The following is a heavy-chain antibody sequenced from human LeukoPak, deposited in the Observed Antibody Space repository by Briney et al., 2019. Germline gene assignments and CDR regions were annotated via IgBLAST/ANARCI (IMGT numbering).Heavy chain of an antibody. Sequence: PSETLSLTCTVSGGSSNGDYWRWSRQPQGKGLEWIGQIHYSGRADYNPSLKRRVTISVDTSKNQISLNLNSVTAADTAVYYCARFGVDYDMDVWGQGTTVAVSS. CDR3: ARFGVDYDMDV. J-gene: IGHJ6*02. V-gene: IGHV4-59*01. CDR2: IHYSGRA. D-gene: IGHD3-16*01. CDR1: GGSSNGDY.